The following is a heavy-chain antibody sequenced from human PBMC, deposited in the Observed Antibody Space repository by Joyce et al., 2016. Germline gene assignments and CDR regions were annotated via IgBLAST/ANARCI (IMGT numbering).Heavy chain of an antibody. CDR1: GFTFNSYG. V-gene: IGHV3-33*05. Sequence: QVHLVESGGGVVQPGKTRRLSCAASGFTFNSYGMYWVRQAPGKGLEWVAVVSSDGKSEDYADSVKGRFAISRDNSKSTLFLQMNSLRAEDTAVYYCARDLAPWSSSAIVGHWGQGILVAVSS. CDR2: VSSDGKSE. CDR3: ARDLAPWSSSAIVGH. J-gene: IGHJ4*02. D-gene: IGHD6-6*01.